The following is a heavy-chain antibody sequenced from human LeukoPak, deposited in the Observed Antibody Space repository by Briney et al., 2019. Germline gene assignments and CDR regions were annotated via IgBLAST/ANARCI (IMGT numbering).Heavy chain of an antibody. CDR1: GFTFSSYW. J-gene: IGHJ4*02. V-gene: IGHV3-7*01. CDR3: ARDLYRIVVVPHYFDY. D-gene: IGHD3-22*01. CDR2: IKEDGSEK. Sequence: GGSLRLSCAGSGFTFSSYWMSWVRQAPGKGLEWVANIKEDGSEKYYVDSVKGRFTISRDNAKNSLYLQMNSLRAEDTAVYYCARDLYRIVVVPHYFDYWGQGTLVTVSS.